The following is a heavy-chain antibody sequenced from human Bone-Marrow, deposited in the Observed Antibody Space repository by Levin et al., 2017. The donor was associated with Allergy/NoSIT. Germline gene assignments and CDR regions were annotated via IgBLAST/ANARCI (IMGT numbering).Heavy chain of an antibody. CDR3: AREQRALGDSGPNWFDP. V-gene: IGHV1-46*01. D-gene: IGHD5-12*01. J-gene: IGHJ5*02. Sequence: ASVKVSCKASGYTFTSYYMHWVRQAPGQGLEWMGIINPSGGSTSYAQKFQGRVTMTRDTSTSTVYMELSSLRSEDTAVYYCAREQRALGDSGPNWFDPWGQGTLVTVSS. CDR2: INPSGGST. CDR1: GYTFTSYY.